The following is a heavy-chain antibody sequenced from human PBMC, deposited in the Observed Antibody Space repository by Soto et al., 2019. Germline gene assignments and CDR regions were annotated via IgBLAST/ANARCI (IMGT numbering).Heavy chain of an antibody. J-gene: IGHJ3*02. CDR2: IWYDGSNK. CDR1: GFTFSSYG. D-gene: IGHD2-15*01. V-gene: IGHV3-33*01. CDR3: ARDANRGDIVVVVAATPGAFDI. Sequence: GESLKISCAASGFTFSSYGMHWVRQAPGKGLEWVAVIWYDGSNKYYADSVKGRFTISRDNSKNTLYLQMNSLRAEDTAVYYCARDANRGDIVVVVAATPGAFDIWGQGTMVTVSS.